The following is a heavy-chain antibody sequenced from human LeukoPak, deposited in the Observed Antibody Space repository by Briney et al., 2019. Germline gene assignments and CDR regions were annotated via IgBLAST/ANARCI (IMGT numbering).Heavy chain of an antibody. CDR1: GYTFTNYG. CDR2: ISAYNGNT. CDR3: ARVSNYYGSSGYLDY. Sequence: ASVKVSCKASGYTFTNYGISWVRQAPGQGLEWMGWISAYNGNTNYAQEVQGRVTMTTDTSTSTAYIELRSLRSDDTAVYYCARVSNYYGSSGYLDYWGQGTLVTVSS. J-gene: IGHJ4*02. D-gene: IGHD3-22*01. V-gene: IGHV1-18*01.